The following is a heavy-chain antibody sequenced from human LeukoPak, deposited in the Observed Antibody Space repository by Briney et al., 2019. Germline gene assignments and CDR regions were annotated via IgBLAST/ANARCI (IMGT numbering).Heavy chain of an antibody. Sequence: GGSLRLSCAVSGFTFSGYTMHWVRQAPDKGLEWVAVISFDGSNKYYEDSVKGRFTISRDNSKNTLYLQMNSLRPDDTAIYYCARDTLWEWGQGTLVTVSS. J-gene: IGHJ4*02. CDR2: ISFDGSNK. CDR1: GFTFSGYT. D-gene: IGHD1-26*01. CDR3: ARDTLWE. V-gene: IGHV3-30-3*01.